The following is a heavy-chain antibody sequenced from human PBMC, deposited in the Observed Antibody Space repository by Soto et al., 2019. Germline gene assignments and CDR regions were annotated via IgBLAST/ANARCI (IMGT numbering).Heavy chain of an antibody. J-gene: IGHJ6*02. CDR1: GFTFRSYD. V-gene: IGHV3-30*18. D-gene: IGHD3-9*01. Sequence: QTGGSLRLSCAASGFTFRSYDMHWVRQAPGKGLEWMGVISFDGIKKYYADSVKGRFTISRDSSKNKLYLQMNSLRVEDTAVYYCAKPIVAAGYYGMDVWGQGTTVTVSS. CDR3: AKPIVAAGYYGMDV. CDR2: ISFDGIKK.